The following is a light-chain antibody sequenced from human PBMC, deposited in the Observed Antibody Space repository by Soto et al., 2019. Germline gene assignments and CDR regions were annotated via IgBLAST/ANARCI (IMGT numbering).Light chain of an antibody. CDR2: AAP. V-gene: IGKV1-17*01. CDR1: QGIRNG. Sequence: DIQMTQSPSSLPAFVGDRVTITCRASQGIRNGLAWYQQKPGEGPKRLIYAAPNLSSGVPSRFSGSGSGTELTLPISSLQPEDFATYCCLQHTTYPLTFGGGTRVEV. CDR3: LQHTTYPLT. J-gene: IGKJ4*01.